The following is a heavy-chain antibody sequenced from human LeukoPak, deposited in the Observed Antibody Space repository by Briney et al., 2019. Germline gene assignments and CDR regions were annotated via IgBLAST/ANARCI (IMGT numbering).Heavy chain of an antibody. Sequence: ASVKVSCKASGYTFTGYYMHWVRQAPGQGLEWMGWINPNSGGTNYAQKFQGRVTMTRDTPISTAYMELSRLRSDDTAVFYCASAVPLRSGWGLFDYWGQGTLVTVSS. CDR3: ASAVPLRSGWGLFDY. V-gene: IGHV1-2*02. CDR2: INPNSGGT. D-gene: IGHD6-19*01. CDR1: GYTFTGYY. J-gene: IGHJ4*02.